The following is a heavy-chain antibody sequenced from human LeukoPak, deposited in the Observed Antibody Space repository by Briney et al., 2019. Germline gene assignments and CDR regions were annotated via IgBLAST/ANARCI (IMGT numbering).Heavy chain of an antibody. CDR3: ARLGTNHDY. V-gene: IGHV1-69*04. J-gene: IGHJ4*02. D-gene: IGHD1-1*01. CDR1: GGTFSSYA. Sequence: ASVKVSCKASGGTFSSYAINWVRQAPGQGLEWMGRIIPILSIANYAQKFQGRVTITADKPTNTAYMELSSLRFEDTAVYYCARLGTNHDYWGQGTLVTVSS. CDR2: IIPILSIA.